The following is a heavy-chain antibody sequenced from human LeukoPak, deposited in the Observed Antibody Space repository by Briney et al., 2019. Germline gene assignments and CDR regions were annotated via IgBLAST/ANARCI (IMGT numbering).Heavy chain of an antibody. CDR2: ISGSGGST. Sequence: GGSLRLSCAASGFTFRTYAMNWVRQAPGKGLEWVSTISGSGGSTYYADSVKGRFTIFRDNSKNTLYLQMNNLRAEDTALYFCARDINPFAYWGQGTLVTVSS. J-gene: IGHJ4*02. V-gene: IGHV3-23*01. CDR1: GFTFRTYA. CDR3: ARDINPFAY.